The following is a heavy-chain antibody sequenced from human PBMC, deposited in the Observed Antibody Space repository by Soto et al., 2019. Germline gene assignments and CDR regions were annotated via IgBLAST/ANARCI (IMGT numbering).Heavy chain of an antibody. D-gene: IGHD3-10*01. CDR2: ISGTDDYT. CDR1: GFTFSNFA. CDR3: ATYYSQLTLDY. J-gene: IGHJ4*02. Sequence: PGVSLRLSCAASGFTFSNFAMTWVRQAPGEGLEWVSSISGTDDYTYYADSVKGRFTISXXXXXXTXDXHXXXLGAXDTAVYYCATYYSQLTLDYWGQGTLVTVSS. V-gene: IGHV3-23*01.